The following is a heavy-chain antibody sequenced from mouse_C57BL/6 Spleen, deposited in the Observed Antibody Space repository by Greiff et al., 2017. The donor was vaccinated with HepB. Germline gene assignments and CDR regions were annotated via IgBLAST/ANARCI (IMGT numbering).Heavy chain of an antibody. J-gene: IGHJ3*01. D-gene: IGHD1-1*01. V-gene: IGHV1-64*01. CDR3: ARDYYGSSRFAY. Sequence: QVQLQQPGAELVKPGASVKLSCKASGYTFTSYWMHWVKQRPGQGLEWIGMIHPNSGSTNYNEKFKSKATLTVDKSSSTAYMQLSSLTSEDSAVYYCARDYYGSSRFAYWGQGTLVTVSA. CDR2: IHPNSGST. CDR1: GYTFTSYW.